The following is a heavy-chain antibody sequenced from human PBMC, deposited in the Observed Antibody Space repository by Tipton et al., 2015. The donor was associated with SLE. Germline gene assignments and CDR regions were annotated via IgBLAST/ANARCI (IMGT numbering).Heavy chain of an antibody. CDR1: DGSISSSRYY. CDR3: ARGGLRFLEWF. J-gene: IGHJ4*02. V-gene: IGHV4-39*07. D-gene: IGHD3-3*01. CDR2: IYHSGTA. Sequence: TLSLTCTVSDGSISSSRYYWGWIRQPPGKGLEWIGSIYHSGTAYYNPSLKSRVTISVDTSKNQISLKLSSVTAADTAVYYCARGGLRFLEWFWGQGTLVTVSS.